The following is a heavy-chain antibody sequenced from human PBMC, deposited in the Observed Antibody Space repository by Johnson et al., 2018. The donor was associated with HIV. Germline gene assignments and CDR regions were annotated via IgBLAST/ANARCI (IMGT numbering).Heavy chain of an antibody. CDR2: ISADGRNK. D-gene: IGHD3-22*01. CDR1: GFIFSDYV. V-gene: IGHV3-30*04. CDR3: ARDYYDSSAYYYQDVESAFDI. J-gene: IGHJ3*02. Sequence: QVQLVESGGGVVQPGRSLRLSCAASGFIFSDYVIHWVRQAPGKGLEWVSVISADGRNKYSADSVKGRFTISRDNSKNTLYLQMNSLRPEDTAVYYCARDYYDSSAYYYQDVESAFDIWGQGTMVTVSS.